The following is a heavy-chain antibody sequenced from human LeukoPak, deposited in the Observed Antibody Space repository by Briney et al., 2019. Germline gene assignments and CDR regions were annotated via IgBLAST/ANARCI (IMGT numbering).Heavy chain of an antibody. CDR1: GFTFNLAW. Sequence: GGSLRLSCAASGFTFNLAWMSWVRQAPGKGLEWVANIKQDGSEKYYVDSVKGRFTISRDNAKNSLYLQMNSLRAEDTAVYYCARGLSLWGQGTLVTVSS. J-gene: IGHJ4*02. V-gene: IGHV3-7*01. CDR2: IKQDGSEK. CDR3: ARGLSL.